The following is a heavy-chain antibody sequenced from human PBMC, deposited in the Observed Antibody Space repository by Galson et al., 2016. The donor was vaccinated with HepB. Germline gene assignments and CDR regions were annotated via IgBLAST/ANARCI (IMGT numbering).Heavy chain of an antibody. CDR2: IDYRGNT. CDR1: GGSISTYY. Sequence: SETLSLTCTVSGGSISTYYWSWIRQPPGKGLEWIGYIDYRGNTNCNPSLKSRVTLPVDTSTNHFSLNLRSVTAADTAVYYCAREDQGRGAAIGWFDPWGQGTLVTVSS. J-gene: IGHJ5*02. V-gene: IGHV4-59*01. D-gene: IGHD2-2*02. CDR3: AREDQGRGAAIGWFDP.